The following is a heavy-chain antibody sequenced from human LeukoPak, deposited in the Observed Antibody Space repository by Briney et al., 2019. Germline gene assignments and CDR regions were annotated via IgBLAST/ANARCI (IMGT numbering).Heavy chain of an antibody. V-gene: IGHV1-69*04. CDR2: IIPILGIA. Sequence: SVKVSCKASGYSFVGYGITWVRQAPGQGLEWMGRIIPILGIANYAQKFQGRVTITADKSTSTAYMELSSLRSEDTAVYYCARDSGLANYYDSSGYSPHFDYWGQGTLVTVSS. CDR1: GYSFVGYG. D-gene: IGHD3-22*01. J-gene: IGHJ4*02. CDR3: ARDSGLANYYDSSGYSPHFDY.